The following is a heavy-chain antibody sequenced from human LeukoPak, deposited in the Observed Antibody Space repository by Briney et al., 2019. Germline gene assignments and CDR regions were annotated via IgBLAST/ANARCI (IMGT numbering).Heavy chain of an antibody. CDR3: ATHPLVLTGAIDI. D-gene: IGHD2-8*02. Sequence: SETLSLTCTVSGGSISSYYWSWIRQPPGKGLEWIGYIYYSGSTNYNPSLKSRVTISVDTSKNQFSLKLSSVTAADTAVYYCATHPLVLTGAIDIWGQGTMVTVSS. CDR2: IYYSGST. V-gene: IGHV4-59*12. J-gene: IGHJ3*02. CDR1: GGSISSYY.